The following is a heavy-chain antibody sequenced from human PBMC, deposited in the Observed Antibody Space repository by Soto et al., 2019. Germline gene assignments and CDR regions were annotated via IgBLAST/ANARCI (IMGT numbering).Heavy chain of an antibody. CDR3: ARGGYCSGGSCYSGLVGAFDI. D-gene: IGHD2-15*01. CDR2: MNPNSGNT. Sequence: QVQLVQSGAEVKKPGASVKVSCKASGYTFTSYDINWVRQATGQGLEWMGWMNPNSGNTGYAQKFQGRVTMSRNTSHSTGYMGLSSLRSEDTAVYYCARGGYCSGGSCYSGLVGAFDIWGQGTMVTVSS. CDR1: GYTFTSYD. J-gene: IGHJ3*02. V-gene: IGHV1-8*01.